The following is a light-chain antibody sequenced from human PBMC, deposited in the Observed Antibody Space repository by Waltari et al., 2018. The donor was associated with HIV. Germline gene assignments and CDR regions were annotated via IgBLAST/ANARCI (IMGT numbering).Light chain of an antibody. CDR1: QSVSKF. CDR2: GAS. V-gene: IGKV3-20*01. J-gene: IGKJ2*01. CDR3: QQYGNSPLYT. Sequence: EIVLTQSPGTLSLSTGERATLSCRASQSVSKFLAWFQQKPGQAPRLLIYGASSRATGVPDRYSGSGSGTDFTLTISRLEPDDFAVYYCQQYGNSPLYTFGQGTKLEIK.